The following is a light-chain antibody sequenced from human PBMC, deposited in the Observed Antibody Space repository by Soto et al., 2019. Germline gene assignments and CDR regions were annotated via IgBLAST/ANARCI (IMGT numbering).Light chain of an antibody. V-gene: IGLV2-8*01. CDR2: EVS. J-gene: IGLJ2*01. Sequence: QSALTQPPSASGSPGQSVTISCTGTSSDVGGYNYVSWYQQHPGKAPKLMIYEVSKRPSGVPDRCSGSNSGNTASLTVSGLQAEDEADYYCSSYAGSNNLVFGGGTQLTVL. CDR1: SSDVGGYNY. CDR3: SSYAGSNNLV.